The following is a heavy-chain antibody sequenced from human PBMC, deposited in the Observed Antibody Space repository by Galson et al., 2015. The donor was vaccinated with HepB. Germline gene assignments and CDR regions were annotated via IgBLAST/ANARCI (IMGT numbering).Heavy chain of an antibody. D-gene: IGHD4-23*01. CDR2: ISGSGDNT. CDR3: AKEGGYGGGVVDY. Sequence: SYAMGWVRQGPGKGLEWVSTISGSGDNTYYADSVKGRFTISRDDSKNTLYVQMNSLRVEDTAVYYCAKEGGYGGGVVDYWGQGTLVTVSS. V-gene: IGHV3-23*01. J-gene: IGHJ4*02. CDR1: SYA.